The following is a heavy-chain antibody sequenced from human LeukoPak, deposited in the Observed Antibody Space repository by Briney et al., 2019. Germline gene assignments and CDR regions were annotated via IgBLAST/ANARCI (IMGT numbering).Heavy chain of an antibody. CDR1: GFTFSSYE. V-gene: IGHV3-48*03. J-gene: IGHJ3*02. Sequence: GGSLRLSCAASGFTFSSYEMNWVRQAPGKGLEWISYISSSGSTIHYTDSVKGRFTISRDNAKNSLSLQMTSLRADDTAVYYCARDSPYGPDAFDIWGRGTMVTVPS. CDR2: ISSSGSTI. D-gene: IGHD3-10*01. CDR3: ARDSPYGPDAFDI.